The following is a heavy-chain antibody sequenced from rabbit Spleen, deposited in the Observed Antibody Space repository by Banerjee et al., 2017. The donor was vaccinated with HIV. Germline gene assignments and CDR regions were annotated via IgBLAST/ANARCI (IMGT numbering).Heavy chain of an antibody. D-gene: IGHD1-1*01. CDR2: MNAGGSGST. J-gene: IGHJ3*01. CDR3: ARDRYNNIVALVL. V-gene: IGHV1S45*01. Sequence: QEQLVESGGGQVKPGGSLTLTSKASGFSFSDRDVMCWVRQAPGKGLEWIACMNAGGSGSTYYASWAKGRFTISKTSSTTVTLQMTSLTAADTATYFCARDRYNNIVALVLGGQGTVVIVS. CDR1: GFSFSDRDV.